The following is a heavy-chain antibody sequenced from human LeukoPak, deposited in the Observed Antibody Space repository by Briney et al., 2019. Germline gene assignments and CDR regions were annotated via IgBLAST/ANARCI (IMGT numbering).Heavy chain of an antibody. J-gene: IGHJ4*02. V-gene: IGHV3-21*01. Sequence: GGSLRLSCSASGFTFSSYSMNWVRQAPGKGLVWVASTSSSSSYIYYADSVEGRFTISRDNAKNSLYQQMNSLRAEDTAVYYCARVIWFRESDYGGQGTRVTVPS. CDR3: ARVIWFRESDY. D-gene: IGHD3-10*01. CDR2: TSSSSSYI. CDR1: GFTFSSYS.